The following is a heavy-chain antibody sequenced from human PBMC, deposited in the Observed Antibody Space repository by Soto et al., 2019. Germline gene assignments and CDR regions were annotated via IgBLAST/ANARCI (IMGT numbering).Heavy chain of an antibody. CDR3: ARRYGGNFDY. CDR2: IDYSGST. CDR1: GGSISSYY. V-gene: IGHV4-59*01. D-gene: IGHD4-17*01. Sequence: QVQLQESGPGLVKPSETLSLTCTVSGGSISSYYWSWIRQPPGKGLEWIGDIDYSGSTNYNPPRTSRGTISVDTSKNQFSLKLSSVTAADTAVYYCARRYGGNFDYWGQGTLVTVSS. J-gene: IGHJ4*02.